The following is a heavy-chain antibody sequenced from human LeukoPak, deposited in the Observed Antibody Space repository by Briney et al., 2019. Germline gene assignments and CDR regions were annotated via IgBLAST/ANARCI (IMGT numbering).Heavy chain of an antibody. J-gene: IGHJ4*02. CDR2: INHSGST. CDR3: ARGRWVTHFDY. D-gene: IGHD5-18*01. CDR1: GDPVSGYY. V-gene: IGHV4-34*01. Sequence: ETLSLTCIVSGDPVSGYYWNWIRQPPGKGLEWIGEINHSGSTNYNPSLKSRVTISVDTSKNQFSLKLSSVTAADTAVYYCARGRWVTHFDYWGQGTLVTVSS.